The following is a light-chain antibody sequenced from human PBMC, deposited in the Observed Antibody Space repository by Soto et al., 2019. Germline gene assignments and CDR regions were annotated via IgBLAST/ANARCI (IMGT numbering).Light chain of an antibody. V-gene: IGKV1-33*01. Sequence: DIQMTQSPSSLSASVGDRVTISCQASQDIRNSLNWYQQKPGKAPQLLIYAAANLETGVPSRFSGGGSGTDYTLTINSLQLEDFATYFCQQFDNLPFTFGPGTKVEIK. CDR1: QDIRNS. CDR3: QQFDNLPFT. J-gene: IGKJ3*01. CDR2: AAA.